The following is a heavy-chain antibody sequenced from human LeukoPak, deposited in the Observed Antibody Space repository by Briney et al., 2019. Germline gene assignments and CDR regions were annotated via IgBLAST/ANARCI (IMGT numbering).Heavy chain of an antibody. Sequence: PGRSLRLSCAASGFTFSNYDIHWVRQAPGKGLEWVALISYDGNNKYYADSVKGRFTISRDNFKNTLYLQMNSLRAEDTAVYYCASSGDSGYDYDKAFDIWGQGTMVTVSS. D-gene: IGHD5-12*01. CDR3: ASSGDSGYDYDKAFDI. CDR2: ISYDGNNK. CDR1: GFTFSNYD. J-gene: IGHJ3*02. V-gene: IGHV3-30*03.